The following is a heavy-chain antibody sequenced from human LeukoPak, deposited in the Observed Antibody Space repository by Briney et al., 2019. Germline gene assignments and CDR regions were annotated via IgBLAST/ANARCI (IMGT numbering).Heavy chain of an antibody. CDR1: GGSIDSGNW. V-gene: IGHV4-4*02. J-gene: IGHJ6*04. Sequence: SETPSLTCDVSGGSIDSGNWWSWVRQSPGQGLEWTGEIYHSGRTNYNPSLKSRVSISVDMSKNQFSLKLTSVTAADTAVYYCARNVAYNYGMDVWGKGTTVTVSS. CDR2: IYHSGRT. D-gene: IGHD5-24*01. CDR3: ARNVAYNYGMDV.